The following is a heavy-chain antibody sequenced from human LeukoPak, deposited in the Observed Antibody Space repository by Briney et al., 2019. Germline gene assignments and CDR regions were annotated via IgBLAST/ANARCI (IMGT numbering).Heavy chain of an antibody. D-gene: IGHD5-24*01. V-gene: IGHV3-7*01. Sequence: GGSLRLSCAASGFTFSSYWMSWVRQAPGKGLEWVANIKQDGSEKYYVDSVKGRFTISRDNAKNSLYLQMYSLRPEDTAVYYSSRDKGYNSAYWGRGTLVTVSS. CDR3: SRDKGYNSAY. CDR2: IKQDGSEK. J-gene: IGHJ4*02. CDR1: GFTFSSYW.